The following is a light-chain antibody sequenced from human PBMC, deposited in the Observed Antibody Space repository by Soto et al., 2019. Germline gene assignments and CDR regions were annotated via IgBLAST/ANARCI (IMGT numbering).Light chain of an antibody. V-gene: IGKV3-15*01. CDR1: QTVGTN. CDR3: QQYNKWPLFT. J-gene: IGKJ3*01. CDR2: GAS. Sequence: EGVWTQSPATLSVSPGERATLSCRASQTVGTNLAWYQQRPGQAPRLLIYGASTRATGIPARFSGSGSGSEFTLTISGLQSDDFAVYYCQQYNKWPLFTFGPGTRVDNK.